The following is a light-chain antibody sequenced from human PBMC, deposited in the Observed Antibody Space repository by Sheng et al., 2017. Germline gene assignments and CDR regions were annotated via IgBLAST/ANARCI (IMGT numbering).Light chain of an antibody. CDR3: ISRDSSGDHLWL. V-gene: IGLV3-19*01. Sequence: SSELTQVPAVSVALGQTVKITCQGDSLRSYFASWYQQKPGQAPLLVISGKNNRPSGIPDRFSGSSSGTTASLTITGAQAEDEADYYCISRDSSGDHLWLFGGGTKLTVL. CDR1: SLRSYF. J-gene: IGLJ3*02. CDR2: GKN.